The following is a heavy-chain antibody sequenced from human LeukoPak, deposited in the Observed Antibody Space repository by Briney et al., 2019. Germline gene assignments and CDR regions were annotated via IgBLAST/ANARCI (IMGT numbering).Heavy chain of an antibody. CDR3: AKSVGQ. D-gene: IGHD3-3*01. J-gene: IGHJ4*02. V-gene: IGHV3-23*01. CDR1: GFTFSSYE. Sequence: GGSLRLSCAASGFTFSSYEMNWVRQAPGKGLEWVSGISGGGSSTYYADSVKGRFTVSRDNSKNTLYLQMNSLRAEDTAVYFCAKSVGQWGQGTLVAVSS. CDR2: ISGGGSST.